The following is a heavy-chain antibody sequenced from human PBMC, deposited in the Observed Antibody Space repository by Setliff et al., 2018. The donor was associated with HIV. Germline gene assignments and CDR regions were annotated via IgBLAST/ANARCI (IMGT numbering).Heavy chain of an antibody. D-gene: IGHD2-21*02. CDR3: ARGQGCGGGCHYAFEM. Sequence: SETLSLPCPVSGDSISSDFYWGWIRQPPGKGLEWIGSIYHSGNTYYMPSLQSRVTISVDMSKNQFSLNLNSVTAADTAVYYCARGQGCGGGCHYAFEMWGQGTMVTVSS. V-gene: IGHV4-38-2*02. CDR2: IYHSGNT. J-gene: IGHJ3*02. CDR1: GDSISSDFY.